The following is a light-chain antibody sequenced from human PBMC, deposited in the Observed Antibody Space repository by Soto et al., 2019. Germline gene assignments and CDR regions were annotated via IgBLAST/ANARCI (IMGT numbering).Light chain of an antibody. J-gene: IGKJ1*01. V-gene: IGKV1D-12*01. CDR2: AAS. CDR3: QQYYSYPQT. Sequence: DIQMTQSPSSVSASVGDRVTITCRASRDLSGWLAWYQQKPGKAPKLLIPAASSLQSGVPSRFSGSGSGTDFTLTIRSVQPEDFATYYCQQYYSYPQTFGQGTKVDIK. CDR1: RDLSGW.